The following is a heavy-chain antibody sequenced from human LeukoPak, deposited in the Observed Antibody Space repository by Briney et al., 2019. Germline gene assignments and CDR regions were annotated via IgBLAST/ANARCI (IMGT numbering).Heavy chain of an antibody. CDR3: ARDGDNSPARDY. V-gene: IGHV3-7*01. Sequence: GGSLRLSCAASGFTFSSYWMSWVRQAPGKGLEWVANIKQDGKEKYYVDSVRGRFTISRDNAKNSLYLQMNSLRVEDTAVYYCARDGDNSPARDYWGQGTLVTVSS. CDR1: GFTFSSYW. CDR2: IKQDGKEK. D-gene: IGHD2-21*02. J-gene: IGHJ4*02.